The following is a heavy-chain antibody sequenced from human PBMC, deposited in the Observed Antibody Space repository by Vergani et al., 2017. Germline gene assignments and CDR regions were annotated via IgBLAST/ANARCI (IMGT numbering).Heavy chain of an antibody. CDR1: GGTFSSYT. V-gene: IGHV1-69*08. CDR2: IIPILGIA. Sequence: QVQLVQSGAEVKKPGSSVKVSCKASGGTFSSYTISWVRQAPGQGLEWMGRIIPILGIANYAQKFQGRVTITADKSTSTAYMELSSLRSEDTAVYYCAREGNYCSSTSCYLATHLETGAFDYWGQGTLVTVSS. J-gene: IGHJ4*02. D-gene: IGHD2-2*01. CDR3: AREGNYCSSTSCYLATHLETGAFDY.